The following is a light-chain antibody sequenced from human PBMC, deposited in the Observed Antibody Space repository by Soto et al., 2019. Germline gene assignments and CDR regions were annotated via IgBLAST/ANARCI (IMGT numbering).Light chain of an antibody. CDR3: QQYNSYST. J-gene: IGKJ1*01. CDR2: KAS. V-gene: IGKV1-5*03. Sequence: DIQITQSPSTLSASVGYRVTITCRASQSISSWLAWYQQKPGKAPKLLIYKASSLESGVPSRFRGSGSGTEFTLTISSLQPDDFATYYCQQYNSYSTFGQGTKVDI. CDR1: QSISSW.